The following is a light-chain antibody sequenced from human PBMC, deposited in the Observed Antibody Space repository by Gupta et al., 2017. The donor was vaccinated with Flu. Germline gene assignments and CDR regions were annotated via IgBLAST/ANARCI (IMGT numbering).Light chain of an antibody. Sequence: SYVLTQPPSVSVAPRQTAEIPCVGSNIDPKRVHWYQVRPGQAPLLVVYDDSDRPSGIPERFSGSNSGSTATLTITRVEAGDEADFYCQVWDSSRDDVTFGGGTKLSVL. CDR3: QVWDSSRDDVT. J-gene: IGLJ2*01. V-gene: IGLV3-21*02. CDR2: DDS. CDR1: NIDPKR.